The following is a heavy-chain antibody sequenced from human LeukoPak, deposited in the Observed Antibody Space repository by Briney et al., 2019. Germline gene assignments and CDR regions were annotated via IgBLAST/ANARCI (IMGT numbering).Heavy chain of an antibody. Sequence: RGSLRLSCAASGFTFSSNSMSWVRQAPGKGLEWVSVIYSAGSTYYADSVKGRFTISRDNSKNTLYLQVNSLRAEDTAVYYCARSTAYSSSWTLDYWGQGTLITVSS. CDR3: ARSTAYSSSWTLDY. J-gene: IGHJ4*02. CDR2: IYSAGST. D-gene: IGHD6-13*01. V-gene: IGHV3-66*01. CDR1: GFTFSSNS.